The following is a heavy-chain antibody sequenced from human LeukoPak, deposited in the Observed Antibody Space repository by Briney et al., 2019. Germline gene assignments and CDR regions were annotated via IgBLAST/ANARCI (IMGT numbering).Heavy chain of an antibody. D-gene: IGHD3-10*01. V-gene: IGHV1-18*01. CDR2: ISAYNGNT. CDR3: AREEYYGSGSYYRSREEPPLDY. J-gene: IGHJ4*02. Sequence: ASVKVSCKASGYTFTSYGISWVRQAPGQGLEWMGWISAYNGNTNYAQKLQGRVTMTTDTSTSTAYMELRSLRSDDTAVYYCAREEYYGSGSYYRSREEPPLDYWGQGTLVTVSS. CDR1: GYTFTSYG.